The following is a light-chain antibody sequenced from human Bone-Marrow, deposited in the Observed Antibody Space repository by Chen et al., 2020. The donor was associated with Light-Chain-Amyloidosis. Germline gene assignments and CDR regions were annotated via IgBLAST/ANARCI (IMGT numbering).Light chain of an antibody. CDR1: SGDIATNY. CDR2: END. V-gene: IGLV6-57*03. CDR3: QSYATNTWI. J-gene: IGLJ3*02. Sequence: NFILTQDHSVSESPGKTVTISCTRSSGDIATNYVQWYQQRPGSAPTTVIYENDIRPSGVPDRFSGSIDTSSSSASLTISGLETEDEADYYCQSYATNTWIFGGGTHLTVL.